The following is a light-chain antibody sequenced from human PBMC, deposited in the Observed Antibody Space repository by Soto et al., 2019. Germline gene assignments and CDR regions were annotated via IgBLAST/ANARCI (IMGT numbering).Light chain of an antibody. J-gene: IGLJ7*01. CDR2: LNSDGSH. CDR1: SGHSSYA. CDR3: QTWGTGIQV. V-gene: IGLV4-69*01. Sequence: QLVLTQSPSASASLGASVKLTCTLSSGHSSYAIAWHQQQPEKGPRYLMKLNSDGSHKKGDGIPDRFSGSSSGAERYLTISRLQSEDEADYYCQTWGTGIQVFGGGTQLTVL.